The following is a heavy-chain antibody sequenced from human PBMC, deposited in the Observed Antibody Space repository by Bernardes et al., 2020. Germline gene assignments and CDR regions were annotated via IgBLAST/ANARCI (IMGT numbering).Heavy chain of an antibody. CDR2: MNPKSGEK. V-gene: IGHV1-8*01. Sequence: SVKVSRRPSGYSLTHYEINWVRQATGQGHEWMGWMNPKSGEKGYAQKFQGRVSLTRNNPLSTAYMELSSLRYEDTAGYYCLWGMDVWSQGTTVTVSS. CDR3: LWGMDV. J-gene: IGHJ6*02. CDR1: GYSLTHYE.